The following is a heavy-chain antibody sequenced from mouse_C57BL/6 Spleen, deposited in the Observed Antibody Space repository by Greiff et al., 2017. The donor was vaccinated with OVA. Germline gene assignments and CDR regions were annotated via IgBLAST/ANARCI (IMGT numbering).Heavy chain of an antibody. J-gene: IGHJ2*01. CDR3: ARSITTVVYFDY. CDR2: ILPGSGGT. V-gene: IGHV1-9*01. D-gene: IGHD1-1*01. Sequence: VQLQQSGAELMKPGASVKLSCKATGYTFTGYWIEWVKQRPGHGLEWIGEILPGSGGTNYNEKFKGKATFTADTSSNTAYMQLSSLTTEDSAIYYCARSITTVVYFDYWGQGTTLTVSS. CDR1: GYTFTGYW.